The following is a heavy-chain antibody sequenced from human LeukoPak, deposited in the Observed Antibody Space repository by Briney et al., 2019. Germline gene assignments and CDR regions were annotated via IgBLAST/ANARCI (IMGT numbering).Heavy chain of an antibody. CDR1: GFTFSSYA. Sequence: GWSLRLSCAASGFTFSSYAMSWVRQAPGKGLEWVSAITGSCGSTYYADSVKGRFTISRDNSKNTLFLQMNSLGAEDTAVYYCAKDPGDILTGYYMGPDAFDIWGRGTVVTASA. V-gene: IGHV3-23*01. CDR2: ITGSCGST. J-gene: IGHJ3*02. D-gene: IGHD3-9*01. CDR3: AKDPGDILTGYYMGPDAFDI.